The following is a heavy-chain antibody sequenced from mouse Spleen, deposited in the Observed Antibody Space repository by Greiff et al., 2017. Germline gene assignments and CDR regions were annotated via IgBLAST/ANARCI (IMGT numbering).Heavy chain of an antibody. V-gene: IGHV1-53*01. Sequence: QVQLQQPGAELVRPGTSVKLSCKASGYTFTSYWMHWVKQRPGQGLEWIGNINPSNGGTNYNEKFKSKATLTVDKSSSTAYMQLSSLTSEDSAVYYCARDPYYGSSYWYFDVWGTGTTVTVSS. CDR3: ARDPYYGSSYWYFDV. CDR2: INPSNGGT. J-gene: IGHJ1*03. CDR1: GYTFTSYW. D-gene: IGHD1-1*01.